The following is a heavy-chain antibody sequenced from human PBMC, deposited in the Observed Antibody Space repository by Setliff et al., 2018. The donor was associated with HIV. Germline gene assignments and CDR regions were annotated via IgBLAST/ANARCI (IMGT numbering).Heavy chain of an antibody. J-gene: IGHJ4*02. D-gene: IGHD6-19*01. CDR3: ATAKEHWLSEGGFDY. CDR2: FDPEDGDT. V-gene: IGHV1-24*01. Sequence: ASVKVSCKVSGFTLSEVSIHWVRQAPGKGLEWMGYFDPEDGDTLYAQRLQGRVIMTEDSSTDTAYMELSSLTSDDTAVYYCATAKEHWLSEGGFDYWGQGTLVTVSS. CDR1: GFTLSEVS.